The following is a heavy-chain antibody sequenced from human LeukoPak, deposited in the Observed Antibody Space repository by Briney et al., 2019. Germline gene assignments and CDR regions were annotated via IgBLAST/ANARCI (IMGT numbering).Heavy chain of an antibody. CDR2: INPNSGGT. J-gene: IGHJ4*02. Sequence: GASVKVSSKASGYTFTGYYMHWVRQAPGQGLEWMGWINPNSGGTNYAQKFQGRVTMTRDTSISTAYMELSRLRSDDTAVYYCARSLDCSSTSCSQYYFDYWGQGTLVTVSS. CDR1: GYTFTGYY. CDR3: ARSLDCSSTSCSQYYFDY. V-gene: IGHV1-2*02. D-gene: IGHD2-2*01.